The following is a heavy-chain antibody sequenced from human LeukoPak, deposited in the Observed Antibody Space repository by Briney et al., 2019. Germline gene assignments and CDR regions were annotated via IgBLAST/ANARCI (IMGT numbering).Heavy chain of an antibody. D-gene: IGHD6-13*01. CDR1: GGSFSGYY. J-gene: IGHJ5*02. Sequence: SETLSLTCAVYGGSFSGYYWSWNRQPPGKGLEWIGEINHSGSTNYNPSLKSRVTISVDTSKNQFSLKLSSVTAADTAVYYCARGPGSSSWYTYPAGGWFDPWGQGTLVTVSS. V-gene: IGHV4-34*01. CDR2: INHSGST. CDR3: ARGPGSSSWYTYPAGGWFDP.